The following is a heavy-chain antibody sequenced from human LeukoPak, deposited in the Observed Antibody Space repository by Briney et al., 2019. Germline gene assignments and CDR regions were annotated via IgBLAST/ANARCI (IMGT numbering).Heavy chain of an antibody. Sequence: GGSLRLSCAASGFTFSSYWMHWVRQAPGKGLEWVSRINTDGTITNYADSVKGRFSISRDNAKNTLYLQMNSLRAEDTAVYYCARATYYYDSSGYRAVYYFDYWGQGTLVTVSS. CDR1: GFTFSSYW. J-gene: IGHJ4*02. CDR2: INTDGTIT. CDR3: ARATYYYDSSGYRAVYYFDY. V-gene: IGHV3-74*01. D-gene: IGHD3-22*01.